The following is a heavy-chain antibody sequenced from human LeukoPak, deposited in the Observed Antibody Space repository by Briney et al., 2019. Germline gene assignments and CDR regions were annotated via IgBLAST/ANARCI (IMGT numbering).Heavy chain of an antibody. D-gene: IGHD6-13*01. V-gene: IGHV1-69*04. CDR3: ARAMIAAAGTEYYYYGMDV. J-gene: IGHJ6*02. CDR1: GGTFSSYA. Sequence: SVKVSCKASGGTFSSYAISWVRQAPGQGLEWMGRIIPILGIANYAQKFQGRVTITADKSTSTAYMELSSLGSEDTAVYYRARAMIAAAGTEYYYYGMDVWGQGTTVTVSS. CDR2: IIPILGIA.